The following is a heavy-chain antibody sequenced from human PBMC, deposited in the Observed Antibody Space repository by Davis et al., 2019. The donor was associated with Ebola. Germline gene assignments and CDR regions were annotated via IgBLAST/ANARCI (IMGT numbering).Heavy chain of an antibody. J-gene: IGHJ6*03. D-gene: IGHD5-12*01. Sequence: SVKVSCKASGGTFSSYAISWVRQAPGQGLEWMGGIIPIFGTANYAQKFQGRVTITADESTSTAYMELSSLRSEDTAVYYCASVIVATISGYYYMDVWGKGTTVTVSS. CDR2: IIPIFGTA. CDR1: GGTFSSYA. V-gene: IGHV1-69*13. CDR3: ASVIVATISGYYYMDV.